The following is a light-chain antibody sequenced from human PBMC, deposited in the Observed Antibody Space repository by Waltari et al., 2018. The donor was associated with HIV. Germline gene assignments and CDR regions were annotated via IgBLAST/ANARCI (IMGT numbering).Light chain of an antibody. CDR1: SSKIGNNY. CDR3: VTWADRSSGPVV. Sequence: QRITISCSGSSSKIGNNYVHWYQHLPGTAPNLLIYRNNQRASGVPDRFSGSKSGTSASLAISGLRSEDEADYYCVTWADRSSGPVVFGGGTKVTVL. J-gene: IGLJ2*01. V-gene: IGLV1-47*01. CDR2: RNN.